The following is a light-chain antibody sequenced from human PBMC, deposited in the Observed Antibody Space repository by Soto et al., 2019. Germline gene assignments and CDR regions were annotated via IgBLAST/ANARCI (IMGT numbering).Light chain of an antibody. CDR3: SSYRRSSTLV. Sequence: QSALTQPASVSGSPGQSITISCTGTSSDVGGYNYVSWYQQHPGKAPKLMIYEVSNRPSGVSNRFSGSKSDNTASLTISGLQAEDEADYYCSSYRRSSTLVFGCGTKVTVL. J-gene: IGLJ1*01. CDR2: EVS. CDR1: SSDVGGYNY. V-gene: IGLV2-14*01.